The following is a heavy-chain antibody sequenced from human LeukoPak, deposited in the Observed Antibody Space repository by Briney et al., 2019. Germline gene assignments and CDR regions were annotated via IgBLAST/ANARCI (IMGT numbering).Heavy chain of an antibody. CDR1: GFTFSSYW. CDR3: AGYGVVVPAARDAFDI. V-gene: IGHV3-7*01. Sequence: PGGSLRLSCAASGFTFSSYWMSWVRQAPGKGLEWVANIKQDGSEKYYVDSVKGRFTISRDNAKNSLYLQMNSLRVEDTAVYYCAGYGVVVPAARDAFDIWGRGTMVTVSS. D-gene: IGHD2-2*01. CDR2: IKQDGSEK. J-gene: IGHJ3*02.